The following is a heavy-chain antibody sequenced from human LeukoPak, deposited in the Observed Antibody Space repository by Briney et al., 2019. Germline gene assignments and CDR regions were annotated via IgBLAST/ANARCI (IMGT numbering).Heavy chain of an antibody. CDR3: ARDRGSFDI. Sequence: AGSLRLSCPASGLTFTKLSMRWVRQAAGKGLEWVSSIGSSGSSTYYADSVRGRFTISRDNAKNSVFLQMNSLQPEDTAVYWCARDRGSFDIWGRGTLVTVSS. D-gene: IGHD3-10*01. CDR2: IGSSGSST. V-gene: IGHV3-21*01. J-gene: IGHJ2*01. CDR1: GLTFTKLS.